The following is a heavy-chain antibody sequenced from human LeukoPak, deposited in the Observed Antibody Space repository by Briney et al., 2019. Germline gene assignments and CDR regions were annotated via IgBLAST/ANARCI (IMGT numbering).Heavy chain of an antibody. V-gene: IGHV3-9*01. CDR3: AKDRRDSVGFSTSGSNYPPSGSDI. CDR1: GFSFNDYA. J-gene: IGHJ3*02. D-gene: IGHD3-10*01. Sequence: GGSLRLYCAASGFSFNDYAMHWVRQDPGKGLERVSGISWNGGSIGYAESVKGRFTISRDNAKNSLYLQMNSLRAEDTGTYYCAKDRRDSVGFSTSGSNYPPSGSDIWGQGTTVTVSS. CDR2: ISWNGGSI.